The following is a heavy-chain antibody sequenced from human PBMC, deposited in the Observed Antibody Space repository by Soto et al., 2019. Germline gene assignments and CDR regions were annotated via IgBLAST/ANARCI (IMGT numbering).Heavy chain of an antibody. J-gene: IGHJ4*02. CDR2: ISGSGGST. D-gene: IGHD3-22*01. V-gene: IGHV3-23*01. CDR3: AKLKAEYDSSGYVFDY. CDR1: GFTFSSYV. Sequence: EVQLLESGGGLVQPGGSLRLSCAASGFTFSSYVMSWVRQAPGKGLEWVSAISGSGGSTYYADSVKGRFTISRDNSKNTLYLQMNSLRAEDTAVYYCAKLKAEYDSSGYVFDYWGQGTLVTVSS.